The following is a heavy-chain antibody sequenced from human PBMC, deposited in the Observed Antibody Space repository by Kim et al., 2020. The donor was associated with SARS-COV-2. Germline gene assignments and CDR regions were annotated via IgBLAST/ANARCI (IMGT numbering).Heavy chain of an antibody. J-gene: IGHJ5*02. CDR3: TNGYCSSIACYPKFDP. CDR2: IKRKGNAYAT. Sequence: GGSLRLSCAASGFTFSGSAVHWVRQASGKGLEWVGRIKRKGNAYATAYAASVKGRFTISRDDSENMAYLQMNSLTTEDTAVYYCTNGYCSSIACYPKFDPWGQGTLVTVSS. D-gene: IGHD2-2*01. V-gene: IGHV3-73*01. CDR1: GFTFSGSA.